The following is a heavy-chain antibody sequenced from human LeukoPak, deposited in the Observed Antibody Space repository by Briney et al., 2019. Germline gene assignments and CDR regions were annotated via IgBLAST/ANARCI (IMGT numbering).Heavy chain of an antibody. CDR1: GLXFDDYG. V-gene: IGHV3-20*04. CDR2: INWNGGTT. Sequence: GGSLRLSCAASGLXFDDYGMSWVRQAPGKGLEWVSGINWNGGTTTYADSVKGRFTISRDNAKNSLYLQMNSLRVEDTAFYYCARNSGANVYTYSFQYWGRGTLVTVSS. CDR3: ARNSGANVYTYSFQY. D-gene: IGHD1-26*01. J-gene: IGHJ4*02.